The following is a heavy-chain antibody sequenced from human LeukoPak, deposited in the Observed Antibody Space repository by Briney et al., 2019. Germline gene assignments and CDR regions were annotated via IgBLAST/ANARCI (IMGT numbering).Heavy chain of an antibody. CDR3: GERWVFVWSQLVWGSAFDI. D-gene: IGHD3-16*01. J-gene: IGHJ3*02. CDR1: GFTFSSYA. Sequence: PGASPRLSCTASGFTFSSYAMSWVRQAPGKGLEWVSTISGSGGSTYYADSVQGRFTISRDNPKNTPYLQMNSLRAQDTAVYYWGERWVFVWSQLVWGSAFDIWGQGTMVTVSS. V-gene: IGHV3-23*01. CDR2: ISGSGGST.